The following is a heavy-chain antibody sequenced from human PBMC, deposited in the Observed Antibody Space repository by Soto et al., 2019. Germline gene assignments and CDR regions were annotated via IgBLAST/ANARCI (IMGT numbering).Heavy chain of an antibody. CDR2: IYHSGST. Sequence: LFGTGAFWCVAISRGGYAWSWIRQPPGKGLEWIGYIYHSGSTYYNPSLKSRVTISVDRSKNQFSLKLSSVTAADMAVYYCARVPGPWGQGPLVPVS. J-gene: IGHJ5*02. CDR3: ARVPGP. V-gene: IGHV4-30-2*01. CDR1: CVAISRGGYA.